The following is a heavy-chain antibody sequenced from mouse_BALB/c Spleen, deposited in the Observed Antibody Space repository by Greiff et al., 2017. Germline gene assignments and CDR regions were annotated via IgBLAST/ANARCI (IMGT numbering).Heavy chain of an antibody. J-gene: IGHJ2*01. V-gene: IGHV1-54*01. CDR3: ARRGPMITVDY. Sequence: QVQLQQSGAELVGPGTSVKVSCKASGYAFTNYLIEGVKQRPGQGLEWIGVINPGSGGTNYNEKFKGKATLTADKSSSTAYMQLSSLTSDDSAVYFCARRGPMITVDYWGQGTTLTVSS. CDR1: GYAFTNYL. CDR2: INPGSGGT. D-gene: IGHD2-4*01.